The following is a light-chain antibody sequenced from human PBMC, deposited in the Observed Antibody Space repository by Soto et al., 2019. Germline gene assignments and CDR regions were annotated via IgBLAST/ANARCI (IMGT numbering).Light chain of an antibody. CDR3: GSYTSSSSTLVV. V-gene: IGLV2-14*01. CDR2: EVS. J-gene: IGLJ2*01. Sequence: QSALTQPASVSGSPGQSITISCTGTSSDVGRYNYVSWYQQHPGKAPKLIIYEVSNRPSGVSSRFSGSKSGNTASLTISGLQAEDEADYYCGSYTSSSSTLVVFGGGTKVTVL. CDR1: SSDVGRYNY.